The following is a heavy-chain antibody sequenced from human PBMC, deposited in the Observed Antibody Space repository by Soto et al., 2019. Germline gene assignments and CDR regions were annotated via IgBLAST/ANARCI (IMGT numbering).Heavy chain of an antibody. D-gene: IGHD2-2*02. V-gene: IGHV4-31*03. CDR1: GGSITTGGSY. J-gene: IGHJ4*02. Sequence: SETLSLTCTVSGGSITTGGSYWSWIRQHPGKGLEWIGNIYHSGNTYYNPSLKSRLTISVDTSKDHFSLMVDSVTAADTAVYYCARARFQVLYGKPYFDSWGQGTLVTVSS. CDR2: IYHSGNT. CDR3: ARARFQVLYGKPYFDS.